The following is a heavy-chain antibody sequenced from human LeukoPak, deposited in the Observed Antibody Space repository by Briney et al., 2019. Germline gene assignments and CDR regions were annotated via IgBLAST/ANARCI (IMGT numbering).Heavy chain of an antibody. D-gene: IGHD6-19*01. J-gene: IGHJ3*02. CDR1: GYTFTSYY. CDR3: ARGIAVADDAFDI. CDR2: INPSGGST. Sequence: ASVKASFKASGYTFTSYYMHWVRQAPGQGLEWMGIINPSGGSTSYAQKFQGRVTMTRDTSTSTVFMELSSLRSEDTAVYYCARGIAVADDAFDIWGQGTMVTVSS. V-gene: IGHV1-46*01.